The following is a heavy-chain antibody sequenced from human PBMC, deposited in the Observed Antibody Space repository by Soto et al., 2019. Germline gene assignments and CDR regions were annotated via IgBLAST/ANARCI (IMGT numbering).Heavy chain of an antibody. J-gene: IGHJ6*02. CDR3: ARSGRPGYHYYIMDV. CDR1: GGTFRSYA. Sequence: GAAVKPCCKASGGTFRSYAISWVRQAPGQGGEWVGGVIPIFCTANYAQKFQGRVTITEDESTSTAYMELSSLRSEDTAVYYCARSGRPGYHYYIMDVRGQRSTVTVSS. CDR2: VIPIFCTA. V-gene: IGHV1-69*13. D-gene: IGHD7-27*01.